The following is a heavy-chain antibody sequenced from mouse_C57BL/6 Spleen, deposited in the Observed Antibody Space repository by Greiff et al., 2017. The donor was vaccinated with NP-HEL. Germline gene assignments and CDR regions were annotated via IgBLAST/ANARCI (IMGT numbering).Heavy chain of an antibody. CDR2: IYPGDGDT. D-gene: IGHD2-4*01. CDR1: GYAFSSSW. J-gene: IGHJ3*01. CDR3: ARPPYYDYDGDAY. Sequence: VKLMESGPELVKPGASVKISCKASGYAFSSSWMNWVKQRPGKGLEWIGRIYPGDGDTNYNGKFKGKATLTADKSSSTAYMQLSSLTSEDSAVYFCARPPYYDYDGDAYWGQGTLVTVSA. V-gene: IGHV1-82*01.